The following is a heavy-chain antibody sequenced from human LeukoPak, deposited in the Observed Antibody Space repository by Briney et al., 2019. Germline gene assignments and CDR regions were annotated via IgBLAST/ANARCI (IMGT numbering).Heavy chain of an antibody. CDR1: GGSISSYY. CDR3: ARRDYYDSRALDY. J-gene: IGHJ4*02. V-gene: IGHV4-59*08. Sequence: SETLSLTCTVSGGSISSYYWSWIRQPPGKGLEWIGYIYYSGSTNYNPSLKSRVTISVDTSKNQFSLKLSSVTAADTAVYYCARRDYYDSRALDYWGQGTLVTVSS. CDR2: IYYSGST. D-gene: IGHD3-22*01.